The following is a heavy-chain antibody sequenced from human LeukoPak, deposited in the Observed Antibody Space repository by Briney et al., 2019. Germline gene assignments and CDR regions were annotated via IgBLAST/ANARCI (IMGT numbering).Heavy chain of an antibody. Sequence: SETLSLTCAVYGVSFSGYYWSWIRQPPGKGLEWIGEINHSGGTNYNPSLKSRVTISVDTSKNQFSLKLSSVTAADTAVYYCARGPGITGTPDYWGQGTLVTVSS. CDR2: INHSGGT. J-gene: IGHJ4*02. CDR1: GVSFSGYY. CDR3: ARGPGITGTPDY. V-gene: IGHV4-34*01. D-gene: IGHD1-20*01.